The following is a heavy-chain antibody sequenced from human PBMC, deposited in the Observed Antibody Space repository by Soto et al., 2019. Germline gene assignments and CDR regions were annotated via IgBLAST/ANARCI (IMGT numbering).Heavy chain of an antibody. CDR3: ARGCTNGVCYKWYYFDY. CDR2: IWYDGSNK. Sequence: GGSLSLSCAASGFTFSSYGMHWVRQAPGKGLEWVAVIWYDGSNKYYADSVKGRFTISRDNSKNTLYLQMNSLRAEDTAVYYCARGCTNGVCYKWYYFDYWGQGTLVTVSS. J-gene: IGHJ4*02. CDR1: GFTFSSYG. D-gene: IGHD2-8*01. V-gene: IGHV3-33*01.